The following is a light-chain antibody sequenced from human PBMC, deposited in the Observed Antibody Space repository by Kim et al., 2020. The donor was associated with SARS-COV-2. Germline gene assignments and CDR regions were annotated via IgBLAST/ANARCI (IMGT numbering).Light chain of an antibody. V-gene: IGLV2-14*04. CDR3: SSYTSSNTLV. CDR2: GVT. CDR1: SRDVGGYNY. J-gene: IGLJ2*01. Sequence: GQSIAVSCTVTSRDVGGYNYVAWYQQHPGKAPKLMIYGVTQRPSGVSNRFSGSKSGNTASLTISGLQAEDEAVYYCSSYTSSNTLVFGAGTQLTVL.